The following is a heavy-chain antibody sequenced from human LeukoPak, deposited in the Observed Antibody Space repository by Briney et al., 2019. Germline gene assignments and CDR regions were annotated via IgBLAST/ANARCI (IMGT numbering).Heavy chain of an antibody. CDR2: IRYDGSNK. Sequence: PGGSLRLSCAASGFTFSSYGMHWVRQAPGKGLEWVAFIRYDGSNKYYADSVKGRFTISRDNSKNTLYLQMNSLRAEDTAVYYCAKRLVSGYSSSWYGYYYYMDVWGKGTPVTVSS. CDR1: GFTFSSYG. V-gene: IGHV3-30*02. CDR3: AKRLVSGYSSSWYGYYYYMDV. D-gene: IGHD6-13*01. J-gene: IGHJ6*03.